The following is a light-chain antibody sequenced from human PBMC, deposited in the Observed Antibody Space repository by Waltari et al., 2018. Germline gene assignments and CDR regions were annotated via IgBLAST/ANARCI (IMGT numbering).Light chain of an antibody. Sequence: IVVTQSPGTLSLSPGERATLSCRASQSLSSSRLAWYQKKPGQPPRLLIYGTSNRATGIPDRFSGSGSGTDFTLTISRLEPEDSAVYYCQQYGSSPITFGGGTKVEIK. CDR1: QSLSSSR. CDR2: GTS. V-gene: IGKV3-20*01. J-gene: IGKJ4*01. CDR3: QQYGSSPIT.